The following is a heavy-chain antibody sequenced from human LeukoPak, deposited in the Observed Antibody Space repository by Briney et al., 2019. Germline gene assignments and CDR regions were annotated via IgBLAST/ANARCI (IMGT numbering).Heavy chain of an antibody. CDR2: INQDGSQK. D-gene: IGHD1-26*01. Sequence: GGSLRLSCAASKFTFSNYWMSWVRQAPGKGLEWVANINQDGSQKYYVDSVKGRFTISRDNAKNSLYLQMNSLRAEDTAVYYCARYSGSYEVNYYYYYGMDVWGQGTTVTVSS. CDR3: ARYSGSYEVNYYYYYGMDV. V-gene: IGHV3-7*03. J-gene: IGHJ6*02. CDR1: KFTFSNYW.